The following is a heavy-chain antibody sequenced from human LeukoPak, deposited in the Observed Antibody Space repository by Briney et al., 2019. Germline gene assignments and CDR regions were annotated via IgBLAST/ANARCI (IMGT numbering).Heavy chain of an antibody. D-gene: IGHD3-22*01. Sequence: GGSLRLSCAASGFTFTSYWMTWVRQAPGKGLEWLTNINEDGSVKHYVDSVRGRFTISRDNAKSSLYLQMNSLRAEDTAVYYCSAGEGYYDSSDYYSAWAFNVWGQGTMVTVSS. CDR2: INEDGSVK. CDR1: GFTFTSYW. V-gene: IGHV3-7*01. CDR3: SAGEGYYDSSDYYSAWAFNV. J-gene: IGHJ3*01.